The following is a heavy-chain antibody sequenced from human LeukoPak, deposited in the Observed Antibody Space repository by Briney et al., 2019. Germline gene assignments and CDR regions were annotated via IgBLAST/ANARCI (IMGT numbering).Heavy chain of an antibody. D-gene: IGHD5-12*01. V-gene: IGHV4-39*07. CDR1: GDSITSSSYY. CDR2: ISHGGST. Sequence: SETLSLTCTVSGDSITSSSYYWGWIRQPPGKGLEWIGTISHGGSTYYNPSLKSRVSISGDTSKTQFSLTLSSVTAADTAVYYCLNFIAYTIMNYWGQGALVIVSS. CDR3: LNFIAYTIMNY. J-gene: IGHJ4*02.